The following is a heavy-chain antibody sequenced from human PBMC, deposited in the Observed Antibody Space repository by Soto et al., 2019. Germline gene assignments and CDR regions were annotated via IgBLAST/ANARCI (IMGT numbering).Heavy chain of an antibody. Sequence: ASVKVSCKASGYTFTSYGISWVRQAPGQGLEWMGWISAYNGNTNYAQKFQGRVTMTRDTSISTAYMELSRLRSDDTAVYYCARGDPTGAFDIWGQGTMVTVSS. D-gene: IGHD4-17*01. CDR3: ARGDPTGAFDI. J-gene: IGHJ3*02. CDR1: GYTFTSYG. CDR2: ISAYNGNT. V-gene: IGHV1-18*01.